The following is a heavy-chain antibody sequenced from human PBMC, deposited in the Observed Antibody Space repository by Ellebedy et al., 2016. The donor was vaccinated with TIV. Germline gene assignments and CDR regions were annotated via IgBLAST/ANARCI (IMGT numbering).Heavy chain of an antibody. CDR2: TYYRSNWNN. CDR3: AREGTMIRGIKNWFDP. J-gene: IGHJ5*02. CDR1: GDSVSSNSAA. D-gene: IGHD3-10*01. V-gene: IGHV6-1*01. Sequence: SQTLSLTCXISGDSVSSNSAAWNWIRQSPSRGLEWLGRTYYRSNWNNEYAASVRSRISVNPDTSKNQFSLQLNSVTPNDTAVYYCAREGTMIRGIKNWFDPWGQGTLVIVSS.